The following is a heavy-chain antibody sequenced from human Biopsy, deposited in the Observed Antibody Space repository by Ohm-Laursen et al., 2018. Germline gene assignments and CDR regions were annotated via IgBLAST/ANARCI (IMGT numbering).Heavy chain of an antibody. CDR1: GGTFKTEG. CDR2: INTYSGNT. J-gene: IGHJ5*01. CDR3: AAGFRTGWYWFDS. Sequence: GASVKVSCKASGGTFKTEGIIWARQAPGQGLEWMGWINTYSGNTNYGKKFHDRVIMTSDTSTSTAYLEHRSLRSDDTAVYYCAAGFRTGWYWFDSWGQGTLVTVSS. V-gene: IGHV1-18*01. D-gene: IGHD6-19*01.